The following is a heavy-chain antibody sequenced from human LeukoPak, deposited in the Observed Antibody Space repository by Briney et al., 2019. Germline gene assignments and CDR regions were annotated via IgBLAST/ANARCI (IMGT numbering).Heavy chain of an antibody. Sequence: GGSLRLSCAASGFAASGFTFSTFGMHWVRQAPGKGLEWVAFIRYDGSNKYYADSVKGRFTISRDNSKNTLYPQMNSLRVEDTAVYYCAKSWNYYDSSGDDALDIWGQGTMVTVSS. V-gene: IGHV3-30*02. CDR1: GFTFSTFG. J-gene: IGHJ3*02. CDR2: IRYDGSNK. CDR3: AKSWNYYDSSGDDALDI. D-gene: IGHD3-22*01.